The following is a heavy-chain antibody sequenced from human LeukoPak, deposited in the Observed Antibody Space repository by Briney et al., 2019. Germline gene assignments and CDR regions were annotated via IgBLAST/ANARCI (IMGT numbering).Heavy chain of an antibody. V-gene: IGHV4-61*02. CDR3: ARGGLTLPT. CDR1: GGSISSGSYY. CDR2: IYTSGST. J-gene: IGHJ5*02. D-gene: IGHD3-10*01. Sequence: SETLSLTCTVSGGSISSGSYYWSWIRQPAGKGLEWIGRIYTSGSTNYNPSLKSRVTISVDTSKNQFSLKLSSVTAADTAVYYCARGGLTLPTWGLGTLVTVSS.